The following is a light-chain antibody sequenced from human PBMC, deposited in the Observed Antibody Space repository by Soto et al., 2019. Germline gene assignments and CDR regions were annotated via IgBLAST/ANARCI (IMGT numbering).Light chain of an antibody. Sequence: DVLMTQNPLSLSVAPGQPASISCKSSQSLLHITGETFLFWYLQKPGQSPQLLIYEVSTRVSGVPDRFSGSGSGTDFTLEISRVETDDVGIYYCMQSTQLPPTFGQGTRLEIK. V-gene: IGKV2D-29*02. CDR3: MQSTQLPPT. J-gene: IGKJ5*01. CDR2: EVS. CDR1: QSLLHITGETF.